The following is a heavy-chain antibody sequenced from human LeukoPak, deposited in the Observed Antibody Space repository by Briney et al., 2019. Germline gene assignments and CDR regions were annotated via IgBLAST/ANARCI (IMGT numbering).Heavy chain of an antibody. Sequence: GGSLRLSCAASGFTFSAYSMNWVRQAPGQGLEWVSAIGSSGDNTYYADSVKGRFTISRDNAKNSLYLQMNSLRAEDTAVYYCAREWFGELTVSYFDYWGQGTLVTVSS. V-gene: IGHV3-21*01. CDR2: IGSSGDNT. J-gene: IGHJ4*02. D-gene: IGHD3-10*01. CDR1: GFTFSAYS. CDR3: AREWFGELTVSYFDY.